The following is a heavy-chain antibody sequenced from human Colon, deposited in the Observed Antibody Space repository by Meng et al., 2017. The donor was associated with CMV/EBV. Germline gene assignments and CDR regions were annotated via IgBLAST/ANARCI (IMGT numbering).Heavy chain of an antibody. CDR2: LYYSGST. V-gene: IGHV4-39*07. CDR1: GGSIGSRMHY. Sequence: SETLSLTCIVSGGSIGSRMHYWAWIRQPPGKGLEWIGSLYYSGSTYYNKSLESRVTISVDTSKNQFSLRLSSVTAADTAVYYCARDLVPTVGAHYGVDVWGQGATVTVSS. J-gene: IGHJ6*02. CDR3: ARDLVPTVGAHYGVDV. D-gene: IGHD1-26*01.